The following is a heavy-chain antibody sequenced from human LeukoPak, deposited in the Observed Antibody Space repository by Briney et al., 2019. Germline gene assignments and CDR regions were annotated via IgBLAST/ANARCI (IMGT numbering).Heavy chain of an antibody. CDR2: IYGSGST. J-gene: IGHJ5*02. D-gene: IGHD1-26*01. Sequence: SETLSLTCTVSGDSISRYYWSWIRQPAGQGLEWIGLIYGSGSTNYNPSLKSRVTMSVDRSKNQFYLKLTSVTAADTAFYYCARDIAGDWLDLWGQGTLVTVSS. CDR3: ARDIAGDWLDL. V-gene: IGHV4-4*07. CDR1: GDSISRYY.